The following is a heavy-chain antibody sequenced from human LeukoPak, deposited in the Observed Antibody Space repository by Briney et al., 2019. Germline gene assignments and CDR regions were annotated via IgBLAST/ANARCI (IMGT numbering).Heavy chain of an antibody. J-gene: IGHJ4*02. CDR1: GFTFSSYW. CDR3: ALYDFWSGNELGY. CDR2: INQDGSEK. Sequence: GGSLRLSCAASGFTFSSYWMSWVRQAPGKGLEWVANINQDGSEKYYVDSVKGRFTISRDNAKNSLYLQMNSLRAEDTAVYYCALYDFWSGNELGYWGQGTLVTVSS. V-gene: IGHV3-7*01. D-gene: IGHD3-3*01.